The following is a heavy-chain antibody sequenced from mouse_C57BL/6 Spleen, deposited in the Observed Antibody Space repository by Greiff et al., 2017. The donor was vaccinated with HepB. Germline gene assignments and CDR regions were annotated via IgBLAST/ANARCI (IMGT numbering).Heavy chain of an antibody. J-gene: IGHJ2*01. CDR3: TRGDYYGRDFDY. V-gene: IGHV1-15*01. Sequence: VQLQQSGAELVRPGASVTLSCKASGYTFTDYEMHWVKQTPVHGLEWIGAIDPETGGTAYNQKFKGKAILTADKSSSTAYMELRSLTSEDSAVYYCTRGDYYGRDFDYWGQGTTLTVSS. CDR1: GYTFTDYE. D-gene: IGHD1-1*01. CDR2: IDPETGGT.